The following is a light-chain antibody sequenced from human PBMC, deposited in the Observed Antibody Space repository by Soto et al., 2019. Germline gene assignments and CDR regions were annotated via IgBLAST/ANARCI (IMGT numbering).Light chain of an antibody. CDR2: EVS. CDR3: FSYTSSGTYV. V-gene: IGLV2-14*01. J-gene: IGLJ1*01. Sequence: QLVLTQPPSVSGAPGQRVTISCTGTSSDVGNYKYVSWYQQHPGKAPKLMIYEVSNRPSGVSNRFSGSKSGNTASLTISGLQAEDETDYYCFSYTSSGTYVFGTGTKLTVL. CDR1: SSDVGNYKY.